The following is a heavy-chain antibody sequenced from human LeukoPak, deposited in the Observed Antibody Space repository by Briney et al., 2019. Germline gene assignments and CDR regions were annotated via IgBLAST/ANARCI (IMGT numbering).Heavy chain of an antibody. CDR1: GGSISTHY. D-gene: IGHD4-17*01. Sequence: SETLSLTCTVSGGSISTHYWSWIRQPPGKGLEWIGYISYIGSTNYNPSLKSRVTISVDTSKNQFSLKLSSVTAADAAVYFCARDPTTVTKGLDIWGQGTMATVSS. CDR2: ISYIGST. J-gene: IGHJ3*02. V-gene: IGHV4-59*11. CDR3: ARDPTTVTKGLDI.